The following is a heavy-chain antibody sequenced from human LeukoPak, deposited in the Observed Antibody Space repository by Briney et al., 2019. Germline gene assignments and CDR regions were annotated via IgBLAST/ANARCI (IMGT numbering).Heavy chain of an antibody. V-gene: IGHV3-21*01. CDR2: IGTAGNYI. CDR1: GFTFSDYT. J-gene: IGHJ4*02. CDR3: ATNLFCASASCL. D-gene: IGHD2-2*01. Sequence: GGSLRLSCAASGFTFSDYTMNWVRQAPGKGLEWLSSIGTAGNYIFYADSVQGRFTISRDNANDSLYLEMKSLRVEDTATYYCATNLFCASASCLWGQGTLVTVSS.